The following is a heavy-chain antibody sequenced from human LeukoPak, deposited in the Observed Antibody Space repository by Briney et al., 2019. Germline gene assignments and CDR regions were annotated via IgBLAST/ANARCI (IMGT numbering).Heavy chain of an antibody. CDR2: VDPEDGET. D-gene: IGHD2-2*01. CDR1: GYTFTDYY. J-gene: IGHJ4*02. V-gene: IGHV1-69-2*01. CDR3: ATSEALCSTSRSVDY. Sequence: GAAVKVSCKASGYTFTDYYMHWVQQAPGKGLEWMGRVDPEDGETIYAEKFQGRVTITADTSTDTAYMELSSLRSEGTAVYYCATSEALCSTSRSVDYWGQRTPVTAPS.